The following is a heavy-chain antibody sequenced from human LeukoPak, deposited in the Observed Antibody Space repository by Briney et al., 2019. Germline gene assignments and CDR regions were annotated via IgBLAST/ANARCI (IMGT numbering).Heavy chain of an antibody. Sequence: GGSLRLSCAASGFTFSSYWMSWVRQAPGKGLERVANIKQDGSEKYYVDSVKGRFTISRDNAKNSLYLQMDSLRDEDTAVYYCARGCSSTSCSGWFDPWGQGSLVTVSS. D-gene: IGHD2-2*01. CDR1: GFTFSSYW. V-gene: IGHV3-7*01. J-gene: IGHJ5*02. CDR3: ARGCSSTSCSGWFDP. CDR2: IKQDGSEK.